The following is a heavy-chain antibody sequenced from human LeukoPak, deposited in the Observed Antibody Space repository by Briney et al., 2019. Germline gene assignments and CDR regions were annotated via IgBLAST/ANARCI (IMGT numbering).Heavy chain of an antibody. J-gene: IGHJ4*02. CDR1: GFSFRSYW. V-gene: IGHV3-74*01. D-gene: IGHD5-12*01. CDR2: INSDGSST. CDR3: ARGFGYDNILTY. Sequence: GGSLRLSCAASGFSFRSYWMHWVRQAPGKGLVWVSRINSDGSSTSYADSVKGRFTISRDNAKNTLYLQMNSLRAEDTAVYYCARGFGYDNILTYWGQGTLVTVSS.